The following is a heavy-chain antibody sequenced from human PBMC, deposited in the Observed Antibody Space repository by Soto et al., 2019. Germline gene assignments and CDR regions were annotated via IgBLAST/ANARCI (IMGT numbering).Heavy chain of an antibody. CDR1: SYSISSGSY. V-gene: IGHV4-38-2*02. Sequence: LPETLSLTCTVSSYSISSGSYWAWIRQPPGKGPEWIASIYHGSTTFYNPSLKSRITISVDTSNNQFSLKLTSVTAADTAVYYCARVHVMVVAGSTFDYWGHGTLVTVSS. CDR3: ARVHVMVVAGSTFDY. CDR2: IYHGSTT. J-gene: IGHJ4*01. D-gene: IGHD6-19*01.